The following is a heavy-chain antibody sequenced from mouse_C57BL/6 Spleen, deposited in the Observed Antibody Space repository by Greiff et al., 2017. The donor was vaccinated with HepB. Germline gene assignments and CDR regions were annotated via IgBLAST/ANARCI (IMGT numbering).Heavy chain of an antibody. J-gene: IGHJ1*03. D-gene: IGHD2-4*01. V-gene: IGHV5-4*03. CDR1: GFTFSSYA. CDR2: ISDGGSYT. Sequence: EVKLVESGGGLVKPGGSLKLSCAASGFTFSSYAMSWVRQTPEKRLEWVATISDGGSYTYYPDNVKGRFTISRDNAKNNLYLQMSHLKSEDTAMYYCARVITHWYFDVWGTGTTVTVSS. CDR3: ARVITHWYFDV.